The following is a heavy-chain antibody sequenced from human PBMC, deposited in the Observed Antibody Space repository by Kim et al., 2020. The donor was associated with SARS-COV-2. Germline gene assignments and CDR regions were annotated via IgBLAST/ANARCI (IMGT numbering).Heavy chain of an antibody. CDR1: GGSISSSSYY. CDR3: ARSGVYYDSLTGCDYSRVDV. CDR2: IYSSGST. D-gene: IGHD3-9*01. Sequence: SETLSLTCTVSGGSISSSSYYWGWIRQPPGKGLEWIGSIYSSGSTYYNPSLKSRVTISVDTSKNQFSLKLSSVTAAATSVYYCARSGVYYDSLTGCDYSRVDVWGQGTAVTVSS. J-gene: IGHJ6*02. V-gene: IGHV4-39*01.